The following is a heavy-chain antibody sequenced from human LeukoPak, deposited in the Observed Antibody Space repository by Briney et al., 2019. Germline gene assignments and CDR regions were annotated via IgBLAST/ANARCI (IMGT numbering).Heavy chain of an antibody. D-gene: IGHD3-16*01. CDR3: ARDPPSRGTRYFDY. Sequence: PGGSLRLSCAASGFTFSSYEMNWVRQAPGKGLEWVSYISSSGSTIYYADSVKGRFTISRDNANNSMYLQMDSLRAEDTAVYYCARDPPSRGTRYFDYWGQGTLVTVSS. V-gene: IGHV3-48*03. J-gene: IGHJ4*02. CDR1: GFTFSSYE. CDR2: ISSSGSTI.